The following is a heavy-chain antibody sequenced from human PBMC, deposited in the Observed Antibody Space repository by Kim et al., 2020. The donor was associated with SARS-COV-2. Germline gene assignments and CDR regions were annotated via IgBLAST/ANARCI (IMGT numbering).Heavy chain of an antibody. CDR1: GFTFSSYG. V-gene: IGHV3-33*05. D-gene: IGHD5-18*01. CDR2: ISYDGSNK. J-gene: IGHJ4*02. CDR3: QGYSYGQPDY. Sequence: GGSLRLSCAASGFTFSSYGMHWVRQAPGKGLEWVAVISYDGSNKYYADSVKGRFTISRDNSKNTLYLQMNSLRAEDTAVYYCQGYSYGQPDYWGQGTLVTVSS.